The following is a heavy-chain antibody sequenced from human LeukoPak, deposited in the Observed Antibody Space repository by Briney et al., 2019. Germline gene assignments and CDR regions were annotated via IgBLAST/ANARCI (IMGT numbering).Heavy chain of an antibody. CDR2: IYTSGST. D-gene: IGHD6-6*01. J-gene: IGHJ4*02. V-gene: IGHV4-61*02. Sequence: PSETLSLTCTVSGGSISSGSYYWSWIRQPAGKGLEWIGRIYTSGSTNYNPSLKSRVTISVDTSKNQFSLKLSSVTAADTAVYYCAGSIAARPKSIYFDYWGQGTLVTVSS. CDR1: GGSISSGSYY. CDR3: AGSIAARPKSIYFDY.